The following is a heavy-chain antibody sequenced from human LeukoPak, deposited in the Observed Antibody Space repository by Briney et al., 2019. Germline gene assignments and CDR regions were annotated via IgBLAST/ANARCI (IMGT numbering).Heavy chain of an antibody. J-gene: IGHJ5*02. CDR1: GNTFTNYG. D-gene: IGHD3-10*01. Sequence: ASVKVSCKASGNTFTNYGISWVRQAPGRGLEWMGWISANNDHTYYSQKFQGRVTMTTDTATSTAYMELRSLGSDDTAVYYCARDYYGSGTLFDPWGQGTLVTVSS. CDR3: ARDYYGSGTLFDP. V-gene: IGHV1-18*01. CDR2: ISANNDHT.